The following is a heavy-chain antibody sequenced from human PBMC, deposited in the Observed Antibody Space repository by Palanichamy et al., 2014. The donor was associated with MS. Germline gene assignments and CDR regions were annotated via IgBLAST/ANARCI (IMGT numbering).Heavy chain of an antibody. D-gene: IGHD3-9*01. CDR3: ARDLTGRSLDF. Sequence: QVQLVQSGAEVKKPGASVKVSCKASGYTFIGYYMHWVRRAPGQGLEWMGWINPNGGGTKYAEKFQGRVTMTRDTSISTAYMELSRLRSDDTAVYYCARDLTGRSLDFWGQGTLVTVSS. CDR2: INPNGGGT. J-gene: IGHJ4*02. CDR1: GYTFIGYY. V-gene: IGHV1-2*02.